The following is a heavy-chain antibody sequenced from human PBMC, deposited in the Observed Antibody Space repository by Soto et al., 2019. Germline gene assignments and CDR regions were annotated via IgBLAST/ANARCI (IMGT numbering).Heavy chain of an antibody. J-gene: IGHJ5*02. Sequence: SETLSLTCAVHTESFSTYYCSWTRQPPGKGLEWIGEIYHSGSTNYNPSLKSRVTISVDKSKNQFSLKLSSVTAADTAVYYCARDYMVRGVMRWFDPWGQGTLVTVSS. D-gene: IGHD3-10*01. CDR1: TESFSTYY. V-gene: IGHV4-34*01. CDR3: ARDYMVRGVMRWFDP. CDR2: IYHSGST.